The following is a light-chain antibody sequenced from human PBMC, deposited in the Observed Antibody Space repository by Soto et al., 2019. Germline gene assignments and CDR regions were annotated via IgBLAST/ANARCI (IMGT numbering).Light chain of an antibody. J-gene: IGLJ3*02. CDR1: SSNIGTNY. CDR2: RNI. V-gene: IGLV1-47*01. CDR3: AAWDDSLGGL. Sequence: QSVLTQPPSVSGTPGQTVTISCSGSSSNIGTNYVYWYQQLPGRAPKLLIYRNILRPSGVPDRFSGSESGSSASLAIRGLRSEDEADYYCAAWDDSLGGLFGGGTKLTVL.